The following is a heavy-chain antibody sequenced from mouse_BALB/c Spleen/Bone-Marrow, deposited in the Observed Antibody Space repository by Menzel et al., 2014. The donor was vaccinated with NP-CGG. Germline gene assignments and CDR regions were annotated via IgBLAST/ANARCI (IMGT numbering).Heavy chain of an antibody. V-gene: IGHV1-15*01. CDR1: GYTFTDYE. CDR2: LDPETGGT. J-gene: IGHJ4*01. CDR3: ANWGYYAMDY. D-gene: IGHD4-1*01. Sequence: VHLVESGAELVRPGASVTLSCKASGYTFTDYEMHWVKQTPVHGLEWIGTLDPETGGTAYNQKFKDMATLTADKSSTTAYMELRSLTSEDSAVYYCANWGYYAMDYWGQGISVTVSS.